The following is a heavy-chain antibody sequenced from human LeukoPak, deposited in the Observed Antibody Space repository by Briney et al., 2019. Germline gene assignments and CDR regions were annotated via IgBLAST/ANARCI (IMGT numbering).Heavy chain of an antibody. Sequence: SQTLSLTCAISGDSVSSNSAAWNWIRQSPSRGLEWLGRTYYRSKWYNDYAVSVKSRITINPDTSKNQFSLQLNSVTPEDTAVYYCARAIGISRLLWFGTSNWFDPWGQGTLVTVSS. CDR2: TYYRSKWYN. CDR1: GDSVSSNSAA. D-gene: IGHD3-10*01. J-gene: IGHJ5*02. CDR3: ARAIGISRLLWFGTSNWFDP. V-gene: IGHV6-1*01.